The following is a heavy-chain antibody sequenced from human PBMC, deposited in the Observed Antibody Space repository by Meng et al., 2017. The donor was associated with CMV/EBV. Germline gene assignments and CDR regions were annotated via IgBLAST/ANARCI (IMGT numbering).Heavy chain of an antibody. D-gene: IGHD6-13*01. Sequence: LSLTCAASGFTFSSYSMNWVRQAPGKGLEWVSYISSSSSTIYYADSVKGRFTISRDNSKNTLYLQMNSLRAEDTAVYYCAKTTAVDTRSYYYYGMDVWGQGTTVTVSS. J-gene: IGHJ6*02. V-gene: IGHV3-48*01. CDR3: AKTTAVDTRSYYYYGMDV. CDR2: ISSSSSTI. CDR1: GFTFSSYS.